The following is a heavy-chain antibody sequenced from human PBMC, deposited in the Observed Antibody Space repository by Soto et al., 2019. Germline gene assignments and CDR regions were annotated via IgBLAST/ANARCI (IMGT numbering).Heavy chain of an antibody. CDR1: GFTFTSSA. CDR2: IVVGSGNT. D-gene: IGHD2-2*01. Sequence: ASVKVSCKASGFTFTSSAVQWVRQARGQRLEWIGWIVVGSGNTNYAQKFQERVTITRDMSTSTAYMELSSLRSEDTAVYYCAKGGAQLLHYNWFDPWGQGTLVTVSS. V-gene: IGHV1-58*01. J-gene: IGHJ5*02. CDR3: AKGGAQLLHYNWFDP.